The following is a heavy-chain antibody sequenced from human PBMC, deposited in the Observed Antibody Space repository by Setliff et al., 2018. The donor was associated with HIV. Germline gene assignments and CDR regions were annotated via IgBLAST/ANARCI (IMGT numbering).Heavy chain of an antibody. CDR1: GYSIRDNFF. V-gene: IGHV4-38-2*02. Sequence: PSETLSLTCAVSGYSIRDNFFWGWVRQPPGKGLEWIGSIFYTGTTYYNPSLKSRVVMSVDTSKNQFSLKLTSVTAADTAKYYCARDTGVNVAPDGRGYHTFDFWGRGTMVTVSS. CDR2: IFYTGTT. J-gene: IGHJ3*01. D-gene: IGHD2-8*02. CDR3: ARDTGVNVAPDGRGYHTFDF.